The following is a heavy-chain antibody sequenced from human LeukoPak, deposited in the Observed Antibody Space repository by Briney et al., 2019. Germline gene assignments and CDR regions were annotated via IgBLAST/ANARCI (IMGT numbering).Heavy chain of an antibody. CDR3: AKDWHLVGGFIAVAGAFDY. V-gene: IGHV3-23*01. CDR2: ISGSGGST. Sequence: GGSPRLSCAASGVTFSSYAMSRVRQAPGEGLEWVSAISGSGGSTYYADSAKGRLTISRDNSKNTLYLQMNSLRAEDTAVYYCAKDWHLVGGFIAVAGAFDYWGQGTLVTVSS. CDR1: GVTFSSYA. J-gene: IGHJ4*02. D-gene: IGHD6-19*01.